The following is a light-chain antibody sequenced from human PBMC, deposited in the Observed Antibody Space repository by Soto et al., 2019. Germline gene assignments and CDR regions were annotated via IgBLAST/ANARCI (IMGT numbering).Light chain of an antibody. CDR1: QSVSLH. V-gene: IGKV3-11*01. Sequence: EIVLTQSPANLSLSPGERATLSCRASQSVSLHLAWYQQKPGQAPRLLIYDASNRATGVPGRFSGSGSGADFTLTFSSLEPEDVAIYFCQQRRDWPLTFGGGTRVDIK. J-gene: IGKJ4*01. CDR3: QQRRDWPLT. CDR2: DAS.